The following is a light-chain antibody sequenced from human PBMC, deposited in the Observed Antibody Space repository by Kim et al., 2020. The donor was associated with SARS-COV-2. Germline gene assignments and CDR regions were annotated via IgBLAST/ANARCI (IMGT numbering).Light chain of an antibody. J-gene: IGKJ1*01. CDR1: QSVSSS. Sequence: EIVLTQSPGTLSLSPGERATLSCRASQSVSSSLAWYQQKPGQAPRVLIYDASNRATGIPDRFSGSGSGTDFTLTVSRLEPEDFAVYYCQQYGSSRTFGQGTKVDIK. CDR3: QQYGSSRT. CDR2: DAS. V-gene: IGKV3-20*01.